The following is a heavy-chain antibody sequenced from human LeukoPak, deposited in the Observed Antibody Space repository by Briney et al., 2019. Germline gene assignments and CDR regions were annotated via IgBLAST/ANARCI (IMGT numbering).Heavy chain of an antibody. CDR2: LSGSGITT. V-gene: IGHV3-23*01. D-gene: IGHD6-19*01. CDR1: GFTFSNSA. J-gene: IGHJ4*01. Sequence: GGSLRLSCAASGFTFSNSAMSWLRQAPGKGLEWVSTLSGSGITTYYAYSVKGRFTISRDNSKNTLYLQMNSLRAEDTAVYYCAKGIYSSGWSYFDYWGHGTLVTVSS. CDR3: AKGIYSSGWSYFDY.